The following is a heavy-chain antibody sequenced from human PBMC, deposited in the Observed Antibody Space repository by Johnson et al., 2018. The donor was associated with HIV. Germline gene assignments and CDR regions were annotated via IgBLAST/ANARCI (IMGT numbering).Heavy chain of an antibody. Sequence: QVQLVESGGGLVKPGGSLRLSCAASGFTFSDYYMSWIRQAPGKGLEWVSYISSSGSTIYYADSVKGRFTISRDNAKNSLYLQMNSLRAADTAVYYCAREHSSTMRGVDSKGDAFDIWGQGTMVTVSS. V-gene: IGHV3-11*04. J-gene: IGHJ3*02. CDR3: AREHSSTMRGVDSKGDAFDI. CDR1: GFTFSDYY. D-gene: IGHD3-22*01. CDR2: ISSSGSTI.